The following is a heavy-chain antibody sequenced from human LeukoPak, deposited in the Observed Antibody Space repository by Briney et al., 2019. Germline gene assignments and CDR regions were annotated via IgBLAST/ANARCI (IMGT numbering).Heavy chain of an antibody. V-gene: IGHV3-7*01. CDR2: IKQDGSEK. D-gene: IGHD1-26*01. J-gene: IGHJ6*03. Sequence: GGSLRLSCAASGFIFSNYWMTWVRQAPGKGLEWVANIKQDGSEKYYVDSVKGRFTISRDNAKNSLYLQMNSLRAEDTAVYYCAPYVGVSFPGCMDVWGKGTTVTISS. CDR1: GFIFSNYW. CDR3: APYVGVSFPGCMDV.